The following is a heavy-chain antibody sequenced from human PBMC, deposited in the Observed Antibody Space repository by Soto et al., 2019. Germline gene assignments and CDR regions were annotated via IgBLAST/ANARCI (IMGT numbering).Heavy chain of an antibody. CDR2: ISWNSGSI. CDR1: GFTFDDYA. J-gene: IGHJ6*02. D-gene: IGHD6-19*01. CDR3: AKDISSSGWHYYYYYGMDV. Sequence: EVQLVESGGGLVQPGRSLRLSCAASGFTFDDYAMHWVRQAPGKGLEWVSGISWNSGSIGYADSVKGRFTISRDNAKNSLYLQMNSLRAEDTALYYCAKDISSSGWHYYYYYGMDVWGQGTTVTVSS. V-gene: IGHV3-9*01.